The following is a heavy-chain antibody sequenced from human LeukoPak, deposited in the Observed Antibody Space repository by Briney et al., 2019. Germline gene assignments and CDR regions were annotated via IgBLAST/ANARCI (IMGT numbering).Heavy chain of an antibody. D-gene: IGHD2-15*01. CDR2: INPNSGGT. CDR3: ARVGVVAATPSFDY. CDR1: GYTFTGYY. J-gene: IGHJ4*02. Sequence: ASVKVSCKASGYTFTGYYMHWARQAPGQGLEWMGWINPNSGGTNYAQKFQGRVTMTRDTSISTAYMELSRLRSDDTAVYYCARVGVVAATPSFDYWGQGTLVTVSS. V-gene: IGHV1-2*02.